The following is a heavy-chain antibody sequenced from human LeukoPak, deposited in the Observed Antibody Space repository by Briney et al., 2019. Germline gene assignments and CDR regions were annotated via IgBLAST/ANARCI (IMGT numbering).Heavy chain of an antibody. Sequence: GESLKISCEGSGYSFTSYRIGWVRQMPGKGLEWMGAIFPGDSKARYSPSFQGQVTISVDKSISTAYLQWSSLKASDSAMYYCARQLYQVLGYDGFDIWGQGTMVTVSS. CDR1: GYSFTSYR. CDR2: IFPGDSKA. V-gene: IGHV5-51*01. D-gene: IGHD2-2*01. J-gene: IGHJ3*02. CDR3: ARQLYQVLGYDGFDI.